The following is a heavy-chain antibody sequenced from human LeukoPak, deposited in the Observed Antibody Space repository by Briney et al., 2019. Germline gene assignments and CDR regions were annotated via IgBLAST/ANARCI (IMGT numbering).Heavy chain of an antibody. D-gene: IGHD3-3*01. CDR3: ARFQIFGVVIDY. CDR1: GYTFTGYY. V-gene: IGHV1-2*02. Sequence: ASVKVSFKASGYTFTGYYMHWVRQAPGQGLEWMGWINPNSGGTNYAQKFQGRVTMTRDTSISTAYMELSRLRSDDTAVYHCARFQIFGVVIDYWGQGTLVTVSS. J-gene: IGHJ4*02. CDR2: INPNSGGT.